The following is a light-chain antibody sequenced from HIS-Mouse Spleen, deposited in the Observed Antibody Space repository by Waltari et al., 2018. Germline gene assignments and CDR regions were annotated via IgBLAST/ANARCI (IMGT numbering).Light chain of an antibody. Sequence: SYELTQPPSVSVSPGQTASITCSGDKLGDKYACWYQQKPGQSPVLVIYDDGKRPSGIPDRFSCSNSGNTATLTISGTQAMDEADYYCQACDSSTVVFGGGTKLTVL. CDR3: QACDSSTVV. CDR2: DDG. J-gene: IGLJ2*01. V-gene: IGLV3-1*01. CDR1: KLGDKY.